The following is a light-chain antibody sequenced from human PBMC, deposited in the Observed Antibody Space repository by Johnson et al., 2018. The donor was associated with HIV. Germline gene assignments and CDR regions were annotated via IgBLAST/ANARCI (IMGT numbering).Light chain of an antibody. J-gene: IGLJ1*01. CDR2: ENN. CDR1: SSNIGNNY. CDR3: GTWDSGLSAGGV. V-gene: IGLV1-51*02. Sequence: QSVLTQPPSVSAAPGQRVTISCSGSSSNIGNNYVSWYQQLPGTAPKLLIYENNKRPSGIPDRFSASKSGTSATLGITGLQTGDEADYYCGTWDSGLSAGGVFGTGTKVTV.